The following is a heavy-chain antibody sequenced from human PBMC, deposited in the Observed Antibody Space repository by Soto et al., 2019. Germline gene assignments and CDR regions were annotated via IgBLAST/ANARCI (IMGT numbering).Heavy chain of an antibody. J-gene: IGHJ6*02. CDR1: GFTFSSYW. V-gene: IGHV3-7*01. CDR2: IKQDGSEE. CDR3: ARIAASGRGWDV. Sequence: EVQLVESGGGLVQPGGSLRLSCVDSGFTFSSYWMSWVRQAPVKGLEWVGNIKQDGSEENYVDSVKGRFTISRDNAKNSMYVQMNRLRVEDTAVYYCARIAASGRGWDVWGQGTTVVVSS. D-gene: IGHD6-13*01.